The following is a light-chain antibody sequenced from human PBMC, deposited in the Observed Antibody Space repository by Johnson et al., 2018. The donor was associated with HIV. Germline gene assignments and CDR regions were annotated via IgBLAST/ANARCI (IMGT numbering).Light chain of an antibody. V-gene: IGLV1-51*01. CDR3: GTWASSLSAGV. CDR2: DNN. J-gene: IGLJ1*01. CDR1: SSNIGNNY. Sequence: QSVLTQPPSVSAAPGQKVTISCSGSSSNIGNNYVSWYQQLPGTAPKLLIYDNNKRPSGIPDRSSGSKSGTSATLGITGLQTGDEADYYCGTWASSLSAGVFGTGTKVTVL.